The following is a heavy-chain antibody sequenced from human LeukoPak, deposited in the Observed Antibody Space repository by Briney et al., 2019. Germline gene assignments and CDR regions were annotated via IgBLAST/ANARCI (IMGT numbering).Heavy chain of an antibody. Sequence: PSETLSLTCAVSGCTFSSHNWWSWVRPPPGKGLGGIGVIYHSGSTNYNPSLKSRVTISVDKPKNQFSLKLSSVTAADTGVYYCAGAKHSVDYAFDIWGQGTMVTVSS. CDR2: IYHSGST. CDR3: AGAKHSVDYAFDI. D-gene: IGHD2-21*01. CDR1: GCTFSSHNW. V-gene: IGHV4-4*02. J-gene: IGHJ3*02.